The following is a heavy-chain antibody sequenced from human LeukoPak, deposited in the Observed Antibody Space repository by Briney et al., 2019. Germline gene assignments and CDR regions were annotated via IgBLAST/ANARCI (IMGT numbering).Heavy chain of an antibody. J-gene: IGHJ4*02. V-gene: IGHV1-18*04. Sequence: GASVKVSCKASGYTFTGYYMHWVRQAPGQGLEWMGWINPNNGNTNYAQKLQGRVTMTTDTSTSTAYMELRSLRSDDTAVYYCARDRGLELRGFTRLGSYWGQGTLVTVSS. CDR2: INPNNGNT. D-gene: IGHD1-7*01. CDR3: ARDRGLELRGFTRLGSY. CDR1: GYTFTGYY.